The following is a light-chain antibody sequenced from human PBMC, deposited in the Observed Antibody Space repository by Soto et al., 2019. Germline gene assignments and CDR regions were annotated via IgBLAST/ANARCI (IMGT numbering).Light chain of an antibody. J-gene: IGLJ1*01. CDR2: EVS. CDR1: SSDVGGYDF. V-gene: IGLV2-8*01. Sequence: QSVLTQPPSASGSPGQSVTISCTRTSSDVGGYDFVSWYQQHPGKAPKLMIHEVSKRPSGVPDRFSGSKSGNTASLTVSGLQAEDEADYYCSSYAGSNNYVFGTGTKVTVL. CDR3: SSYAGSNNYV.